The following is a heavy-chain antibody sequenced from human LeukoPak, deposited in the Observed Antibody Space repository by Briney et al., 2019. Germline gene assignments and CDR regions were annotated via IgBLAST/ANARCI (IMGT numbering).Heavy chain of an antibody. CDR1: GYSISSGYY. Sequence: SETLSLTCDVSGYSISSGYYWAWIRQTPGKGLQYIGMIYSTGDAYYSPSLKSRVTMSVDTSKNQFSLQLTSVTGADTAIYYCARVLYDTSTFDYWAREPWSPSPQ. V-gene: IGHV4-38-2*01. J-gene: IGHJ4*02. CDR2: IYSTGDA. CDR3: ARVLYDTSTFDY. D-gene: IGHD3-22*01.